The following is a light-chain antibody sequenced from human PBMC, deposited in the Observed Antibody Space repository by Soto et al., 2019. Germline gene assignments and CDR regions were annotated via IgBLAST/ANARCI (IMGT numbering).Light chain of an antibody. Sequence: EIVLTQSPGTLSLSPGERATLSCRASQSVSSSYLAWYQQKAGQAPSLLIYGASNRATGIPDRCSGSGSGTDFILSISRLEPEDFAVYYCQHYGSSWTFGQGTKVEIK. CDR3: QHYGSSWT. CDR1: QSVSSSY. CDR2: GAS. J-gene: IGKJ1*01. V-gene: IGKV3-20*01.